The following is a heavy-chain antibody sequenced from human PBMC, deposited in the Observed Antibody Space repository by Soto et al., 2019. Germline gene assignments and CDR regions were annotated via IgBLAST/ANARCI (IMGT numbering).Heavy chain of an antibody. D-gene: IGHD1-1*01. J-gene: IGHJ5*02. CDR2: IKGQPEGETT. V-gene: IGHV3-15*07. Sequence: EVQLVESGGNLVNPGGSLRLSCVGSGFTLSKAWINWVRQAPGKGLEWVGRIKGQPEGETTDYASPVKGRFTISREDSRNVAYLQMTSLKNEDTAVYFWAADQEYNYGESFDPWGQGTLVTVSS. CDR1: GFTLSKAW. CDR3: AADQEYNYGESFDP.